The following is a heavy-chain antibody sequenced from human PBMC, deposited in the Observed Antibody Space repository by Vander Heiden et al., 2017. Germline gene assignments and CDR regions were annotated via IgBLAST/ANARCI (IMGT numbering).Heavy chain of an antibody. D-gene: IGHD3-3*01. CDR2: ISSSSSYI. J-gene: IGHJ4*02. Sequence: EVQLVESGGGLVKPGGSLRLSCAASGFTFSSYSMNWVRQAPGKGLEWGSSISSSSSYIYYADSVKGRFTISRDNAKNSLYLQMNSLRAEDTAVYYCARDGDFWSGYYPHYFDYWGQGTLVTVSS. CDR1: GFTFSSYS. V-gene: IGHV3-21*01. CDR3: ARDGDFWSGYYPHYFDY.